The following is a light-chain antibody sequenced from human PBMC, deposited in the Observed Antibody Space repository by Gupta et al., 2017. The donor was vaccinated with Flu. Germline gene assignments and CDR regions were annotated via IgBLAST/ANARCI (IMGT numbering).Light chain of an antibody. CDR2: EVT. Sequence: QSALPQPPSASGSPGQSVTISCPGSSSDIGGHNFVSWYQQHPGNAPKLLIYEVTKRPSGVPDRFSGSKSGDTASLTVSVLHAEDEADYSCSSYAGGDSLIFGGGTKLTVL. CDR3: SSYAGGDSLI. CDR1: SSDIGGHNF. V-gene: IGLV2-8*01. J-gene: IGLJ2*01.